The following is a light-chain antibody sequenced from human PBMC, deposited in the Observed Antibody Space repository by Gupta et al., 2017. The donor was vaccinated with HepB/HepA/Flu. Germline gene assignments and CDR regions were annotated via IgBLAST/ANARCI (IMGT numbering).Light chain of an antibody. CDR3: NSRDSSGYHQV. Sequence: SSELTQDPAVSVALGQTVRITCQGDSLRTYYASWYQQKPGQAPVLVIYGKNNRPSGIPDRFSGSSSGNTASLTITGAQAEDEADYYCNSRDSSGYHQVFGTGTKVTVL. CDR1: SLRTYY. CDR2: GKN. J-gene: IGLJ1*01. V-gene: IGLV3-19*01.